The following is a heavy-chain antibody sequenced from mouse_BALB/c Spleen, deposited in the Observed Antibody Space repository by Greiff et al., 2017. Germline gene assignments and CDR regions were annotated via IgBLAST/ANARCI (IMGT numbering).Heavy chain of an antibody. CDR1: GYTFTSYW. J-gene: IGHJ4*01. Sequence: QVQLKQPGAELVKPGASVKLSCKASGYTFTSYWMHWVKQRPGQGLEWIGEINPSNGRTNYNEKFKSKATLTVDKSSSTAYMQLSSLTSEDSAVYCGARHWLHYYAMDYWGQGTSVTVSS. CDR2: INPSNGRT. CDR3: ARHWLHYYAMDY. V-gene: IGHV1S81*02. D-gene: IGHD4-1*01.